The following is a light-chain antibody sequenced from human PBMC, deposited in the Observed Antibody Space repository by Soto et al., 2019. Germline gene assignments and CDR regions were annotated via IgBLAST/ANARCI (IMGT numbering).Light chain of an antibody. Sequence: EIVLTQSPATLSLSPGERATLSCRASQSVSRYLAWYQQKPGQAPRLLIYDASNRATGVSARFSGSGSGTDFNLTIRSLEPEDFAVNYCQQRNDWRRGTFGQGTRLDIK. CDR1: QSVSRY. V-gene: IGKV3-11*01. CDR3: QQRNDWRRGT. CDR2: DAS. J-gene: IGKJ5*01.